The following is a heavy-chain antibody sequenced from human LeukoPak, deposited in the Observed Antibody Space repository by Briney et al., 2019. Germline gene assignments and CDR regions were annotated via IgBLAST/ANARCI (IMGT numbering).Heavy chain of an antibody. CDR1: GFPFSGNA. Sequence: QPGRSLRLACTASGFPFSGNAMHWVGQAPGKGLEWVGVIFYDGNTVHYADSVKGRFTISRDNSKNTLYLQMNSLGTDDTAVYYCAREEEWELPDYWGQGTLVIVSS. D-gene: IGHD1-26*01. CDR2: IFYDGNTV. CDR3: AREEEWELPDY. V-gene: IGHV3-30-3*01. J-gene: IGHJ4*02.